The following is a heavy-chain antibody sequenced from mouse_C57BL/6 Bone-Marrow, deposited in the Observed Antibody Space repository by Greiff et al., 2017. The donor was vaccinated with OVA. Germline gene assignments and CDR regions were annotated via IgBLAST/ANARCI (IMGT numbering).Heavy chain of an antibody. CDR3: TTHFSYYTWFAY. J-gene: IGHJ3*01. D-gene: IGHD1-1*01. Sequence: VQLQQSGAELVRPGASVKLSCTASGFNIKDDYMHWVKQRPEQGLEWIGWIDPENGDTEYASKFQGKATITADTSSNTAYLQLSSLTSEDTAVYYCTTHFSYYTWFAYWVQGTLVTVSA. CDR2: IDPENGDT. V-gene: IGHV14-4*01. CDR1: GFNIKDDY.